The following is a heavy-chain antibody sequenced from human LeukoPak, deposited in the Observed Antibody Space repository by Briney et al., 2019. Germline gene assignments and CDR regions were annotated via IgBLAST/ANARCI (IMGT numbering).Heavy chain of an antibody. D-gene: IGHD3-22*01. J-gene: IGHJ6*03. CDR3: ARGGRYYDSSGYYYDYYYYYMDV. V-gene: IGHV4-59*01. CDR1: GGSLSSYY. Sequence: SETLTLTCTVSGGSLSSYYWSWIRQPPGKALECIGYICYSGSTNYNPPLKSRVTISVDTSKNQFSLKLSSVTAADTAVYYCARGGRYYDSSGYYYDYYYYYMDVWGKGTTVTVSS. CDR2: ICYSGST.